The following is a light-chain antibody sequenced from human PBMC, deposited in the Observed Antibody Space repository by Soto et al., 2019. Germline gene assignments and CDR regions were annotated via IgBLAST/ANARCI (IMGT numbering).Light chain of an antibody. CDR3: QSYDSSLSGFYV. CDR2: GNS. J-gene: IGLJ1*01. V-gene: IGLV1-40*01. Sequence: QSVLTQPPSVSGAPGQRVTISCTGSSSNIGAGYDVHWYQQLPGTAPKLLIYGNSNRPSGVPDRFSGSKSGTSASPAITGLQAEDEADYYCQSYDSSLSGFYVFGTGTKLTVL. CDR1: SSNIGAGYD.